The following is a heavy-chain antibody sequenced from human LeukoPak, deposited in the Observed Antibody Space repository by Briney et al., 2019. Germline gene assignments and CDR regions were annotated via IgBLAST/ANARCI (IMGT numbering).Heavy chain of an antibody. Sequence: SETLSLTCTVSGGSISSYYWSWIRQPPGKGLEWIGYIYYSGSTNYNPSFKSRVTISADTSRNQFPLKLTSVTSADTAVYYCARYLDYWGQGILVTVSS. CDR2: IYYSGST. D-gene: IGHD3-9*01. V-gene: IGHV4-59*01. CDR3: ARYLDY. CDR1: GGSISSYY. J-gene: IGHJ4*02.